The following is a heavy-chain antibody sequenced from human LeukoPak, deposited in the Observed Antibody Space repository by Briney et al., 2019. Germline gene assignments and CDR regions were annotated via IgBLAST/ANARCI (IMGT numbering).Heavy chain of an antibody. V-gene: IGHV4-59*01. CDR2: IYYSGST. Sequence: SETLSLTCTVSGGSISSYYWSWIRQPPGKGLEWIGYIYYSGSTNYNPSLKSRVTISVDTSKNQFSLKLSSVTAADTAVYYCARKDYGDYAYFDYWGQGTLVTVSS. CDR3: ARKDYGDYAYFDY. D-gene: IGHD4-17*01. J-gene: IGHJ4*02. CDR1: GGSISSYY.